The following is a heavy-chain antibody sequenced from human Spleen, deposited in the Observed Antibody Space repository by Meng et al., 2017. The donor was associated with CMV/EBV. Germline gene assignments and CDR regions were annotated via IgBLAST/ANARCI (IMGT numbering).Heavy chain of an antibody. CDR3: TLYCSGTNCLIWIDP. Sequence: ASGYTFTDYYIHWVQQAPGQGLEWMGRMNPNSGGTNYAQKCQGRVTMTRDTSTSTAYMELSRLRSDDTAIYYCTLYCSGTNCLIWIDPWGQGTLVTVSS. D-gene: IGHD2-2*01. J-gene: IGHJ5*02. CDR1: GYTFTDYY. V-gene: IGHV1-2*06. CDR2: MNPNSGGT.